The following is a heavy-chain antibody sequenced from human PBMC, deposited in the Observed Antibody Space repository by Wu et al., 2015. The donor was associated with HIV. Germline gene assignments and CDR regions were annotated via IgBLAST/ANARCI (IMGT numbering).Heavy chain of an antibody. Sequence: QVQLVQSGAEVKKPGSSVKVSCKASGGTFSSYAISWVRQAPGQGLEWMGGIIPIFGTANYAQKFQGRVTITTDESTSTAYMELSSLRSEDTAVYYCARGPPSSNGTPAGSDPWGQGNPGHRLL. V-gene: IGHV1-69*05. J-gene: IGHJ5*02. CDR1: GGTFSSYA. CDR3: ARGPPSSNGTPAGSDP. D-gene: IGHD2-8*01. CDR2: IIPIFGTA.